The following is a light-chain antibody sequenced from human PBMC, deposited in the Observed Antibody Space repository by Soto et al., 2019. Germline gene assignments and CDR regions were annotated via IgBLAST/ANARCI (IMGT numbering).Light chain of an antibody. CDR3: GSWDSSLSAYV. V-gene: IGLV1-44*01. CDR2: SSN. Sequence: QSVLTQPPSASGTPGQSVTISCSGNSSNIGNNPVNWYQQLPGTAPKLLIYSSNQRPSGVPYRISGSKSGASASLAITGLQSDDEADYYCGSWDSSLSAYVFGTGTKLTVL. J-gene: IGLJ1*01. CDR1: SSNIGNNP.